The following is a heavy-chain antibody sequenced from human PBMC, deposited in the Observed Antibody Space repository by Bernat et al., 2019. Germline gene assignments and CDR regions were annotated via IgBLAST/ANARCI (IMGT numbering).Heavy chain of an antibody. CDR2: IYWDYDK. V-gene: IGHV2-5*02. Sequence: QITLKESGPTLVKPTQTLTLTCTFSGFSLSTSGVCVGWIRQPPGKALEWLALIYWDYDKRYSPSLKSRLTITKDTSKNQVVLTMTNMDPVDTATYYCVLTQDEYSNSSVAYYFDYWGQGTLVTVSS. CDR1: GFSLSTSGVC. J-gene: IGHJ4*02. CDR3: VLTQDEYSNSSVAYYFDY. D-gene: IGHD6-6*01.